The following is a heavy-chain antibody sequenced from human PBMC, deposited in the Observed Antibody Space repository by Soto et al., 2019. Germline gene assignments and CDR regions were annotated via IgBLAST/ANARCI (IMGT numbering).Heavy chain of an antibody. CDR3: TRLTEAVTTFVY. D-gene: IGHD1-1*01. J-gene: IGHJ4*02. CDR2: INQYGSVK. CDR1: GFALSPHW. Sequence: EVHLVESGGNLVKPGGSLRLSCEASGFALSPHWMSWVRQAPGKGLEWVARINQYGSVKHYVYSVRGRFTISRDNAKNSLFLQMNSLSAEDTAVYYCTRLTEAVTTFVYWGQGTPVTVPS. V-gene: IGHV3-7*01.